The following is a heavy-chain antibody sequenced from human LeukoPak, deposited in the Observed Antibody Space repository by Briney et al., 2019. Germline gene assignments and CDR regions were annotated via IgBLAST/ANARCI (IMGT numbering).Heavy chain of an antibody. V-gene: IGHV3-53*01. CDR3: NGFGGYSV. Sequence: PGGSLRLSCAVSGFTVGNNHLSWVRQAAGKGLEWVSLIENDGTTHYADSVKGRFTISRDNSKNTLYIQMNSLRVEDTAAYYCNGFGGYSVWGQGTLVIVSS. CDR1: GFTVGNNH. J-gene: IGHJ4*02. D-gene: IGHD3-10*01. CDR2: IENDGTT.